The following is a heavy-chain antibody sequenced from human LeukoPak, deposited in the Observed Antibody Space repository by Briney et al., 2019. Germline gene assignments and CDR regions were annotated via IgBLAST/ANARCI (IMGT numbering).Heavy chain of an antibody. CDR3: AGADMGAFDI. Sequence: SETLSLTCTVSGGSISSHYWSWIRQPPGKGLEWIGYIYYSGSTNYNPSLKSRVTISVDTSKNQFSLKLSSVTAADTAVYYCAGADMGAFDIWGQGTMVTVSS. V-gene: IGHV4-59*11. J-gene: IGHJ3*02. D-gene: IGHD2-15*01. CDR1: GGSISSHY. CDR2: IYYSGST.